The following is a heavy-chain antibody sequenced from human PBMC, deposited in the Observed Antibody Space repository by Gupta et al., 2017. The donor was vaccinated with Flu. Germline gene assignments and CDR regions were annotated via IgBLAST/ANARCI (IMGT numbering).Heavy chain of an antibody. CDR3: GFGQLDF. Sequence: CAVPRFSFSSYEMSWVRQASGNQLEGITFINSMIDIHYSAPPKSPFTIYRHNASNEVYLQRARLSVEDTAIYYCGFGQLDFWGQGTMVTVS. D-gene: IGHD3-3*01. CDR2: INSMIDI. V-gene: IGHV3-48*03. J-gene: IGHJ4*02. CDR1: RFSFSSYE.